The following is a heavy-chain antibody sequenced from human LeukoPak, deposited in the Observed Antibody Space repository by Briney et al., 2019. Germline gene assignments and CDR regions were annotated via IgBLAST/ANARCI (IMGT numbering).Heavy chain of an antibody. CDR3: AKGIYDGSGHNIDY. Sequence: GRSLRLSCAASGFTFSSYGMHWVRQAPGKGLEWVAVISYDGSNKYYADSVKGRFTISRDNSKNTLYLQMNSLRAEDTAVYYCAKGIYDGSGHNIDYWGQGTLVTVSS. CDR2: ISYDGSNK. V-gene: IGHV3-30*18. J-gene: IGHJ4*02. CDR1: GFTFSSYG. D-gene: IGHD3-22*01.